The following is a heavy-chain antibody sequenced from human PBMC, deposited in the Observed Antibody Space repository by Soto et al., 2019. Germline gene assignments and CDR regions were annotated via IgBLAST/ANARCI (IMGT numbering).Heavy chain of an antibody. CDR3: ASRWVRGAWRIGPSQSLRSIWYYHYY. CDR2: IYYSGST. D-gene: IGHD3-10*01. CDR1: GGSISSYY. Sequence: ETLSLTCTVSGGSISSYYWSWIRQPPGKGLEWIGYIYYSGSTNYNPSLKSRVTISVDTSKNQFSLKLSSVTAADTAVYYCASRWVRGAWRIGPSQSLRSIWYYHYY. V-gene: IGHV4-59*01. J-gene: IGHJ6*03.